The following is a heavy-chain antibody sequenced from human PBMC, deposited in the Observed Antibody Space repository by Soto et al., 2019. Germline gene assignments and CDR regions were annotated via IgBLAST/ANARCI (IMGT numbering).Heavy chain of an antibody. CDR3: ARWGNWKVADN. CDR2: IWYDGSNK. J-gene: IGHJ4*02. CDR1: GFTFSSHA. V-gene: IGHV3-33*01. D-gene: IGHD3-16*01. Sequence: PGGSLRLSCAASGFTFSSHAMHWVRQAPDKGLEWVAVIWYDGSNKYYADSVKGRFTISRDNSNNMLYLEMNSLRVEDTAVYYCARWGNWKVADNWGQGTLVTVSS.